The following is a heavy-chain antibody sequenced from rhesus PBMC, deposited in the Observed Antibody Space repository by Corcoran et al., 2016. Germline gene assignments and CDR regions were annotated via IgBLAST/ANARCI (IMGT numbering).Heavy chain of an antibody. CDR1: GFTFGSYA. CDR2: IIPQVSTP. CDR3: ARGERSYWGRFDV. J-gene: IGHJ5-1*01. V-gene: IGHV1-198*02. D-gene: IGHD3-16*01. Sequence: QVQLVQSGAEVKKPGASVKVSCKASGFTFGSYAISRVRKAPGQGLEGRSIIIPQVSTPNSAATFRRSVPFTPTTSTSPAYMELRSLRSEDTAVYYCARGERSYWGRFDVWGPGVLVTVSS.